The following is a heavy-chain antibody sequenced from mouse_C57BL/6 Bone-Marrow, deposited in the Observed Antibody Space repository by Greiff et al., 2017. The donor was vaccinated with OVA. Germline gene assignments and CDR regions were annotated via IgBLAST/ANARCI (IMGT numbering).Heavy chain of an antibody. V-gene: IGHV2-2*01. CDR1: GFSLTSYG. CDR2: IWSGGST. CDR3: ARRGGNYGYFDV. J-gene: IGHJ1*03. Sequence: VKLQESGPGLVQPSQSLSITCTVSGFSLTSYGVHWVRQSPGKGLEWLGVIWSGGSTDYTAAFISRLSISKDNSKSQVFFKMKSVQAAVTDIYYCARRGGNYGYFDVWGTGTTVTVSS. D-gene: IGHD1-1*02.